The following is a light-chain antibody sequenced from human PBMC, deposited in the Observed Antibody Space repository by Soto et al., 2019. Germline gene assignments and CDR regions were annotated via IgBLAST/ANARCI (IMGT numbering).Light chain of an antibody. CDR3: QQYGSSGT. Sequence: EILLTQSPGTLSLSPGERATLSCRPSQSVSNNYLAWYQQKPGQAPRLLTYGASNRATGIPDRFSGSGSGTDFTLTISRLEPEDFAVYYCQQYGSSGTFGQGTKVDIK. J-gene: IGKJ1*01. CDR1: QSVSNNY. V-gene: IGKV3-20*01. CDR2: GAS.